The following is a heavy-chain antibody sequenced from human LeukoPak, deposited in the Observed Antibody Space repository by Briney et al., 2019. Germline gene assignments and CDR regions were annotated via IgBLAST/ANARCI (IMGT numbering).Heavy chain of an antibody. CDR2: ISAYNGNT. D-gene: IGHD3-3*01. CDR1: GYTFTSYG. Sequence: GASVKVSCKASGYTFTSYGISWVRQAPGQGLEWMGWISAYNGNTNYAQKLQGRVTMTTDTSTSIAYMELRSLRSDDTAVYYCATVTIFGVVRYYFDYWGQGTLVTVSS. V-gene: IGHV1-18*01. J-gene: IGHJ4*02. CDR3: ATVTIFGVVRYYFDY.